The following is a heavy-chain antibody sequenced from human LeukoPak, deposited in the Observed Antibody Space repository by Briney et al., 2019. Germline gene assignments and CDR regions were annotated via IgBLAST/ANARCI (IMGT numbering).Heavy chain of an antibody. CDR3: ASSFYYYGSGSYYIH. V-gene: IGHV1-69*13. CDR2: IIPIFGTA. CDR1: GGTFSRYA. Sequence: SVKVSCKASGGTFSRYAISWVRQAPGQGLEWMGGIIPIFGTANYAQKFQGRVTITADESTSTAYMELSSLRSEDTAVYYCASSFYYYGSGSYYIHWGQGTLVTVSS. D-gene: IGHD3-10*01. J-gene: IGHJ4*02.